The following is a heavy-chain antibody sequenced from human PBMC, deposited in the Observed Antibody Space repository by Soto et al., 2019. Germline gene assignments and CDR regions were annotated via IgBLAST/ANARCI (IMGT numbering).Heavy chain of an antibody. D-gene: IGHD6-19*01. V-gene: IGHV3-73*01. Sequence: GGSLRLSCAASGFTFSGSAMHWVRQASGKGLEWVGRIRSKANSYATAYAASVKGRFTISRDDSKNTAYLQMNSLKTEDTAVYYCTSALTTLAVAKNDYWGQRTLVTVSS. CDR2: IRSKANSYAT. CDR3: TSALTTLAVAKNDY. CDR1: GFTFSGSA. J-gene: IGHJ4*02.